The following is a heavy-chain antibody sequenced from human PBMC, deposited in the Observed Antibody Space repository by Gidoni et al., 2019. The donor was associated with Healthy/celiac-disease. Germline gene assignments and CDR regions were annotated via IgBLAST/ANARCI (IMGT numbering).Heavy chain of an antibody. CDR2: IRGSGGST. CDR1: GFTFSSYA. J-gene: IGHJ4*02. CDR3: AKNRQWELRQIDY. V-gene: IGHV3-23*01. D-gene: IGHD1-26*01. Sequence: EVQLLESGGGLVQPGGSLRLSCAASGFTFSSYAMSWVRQAPGKGLEWVSAIRGSGGSTYYADSVKGRFTISRDNSKNTLYLQMNSLRAEDTAVYYCAKNRQWELRQIDYWGQGTLVTVSS.